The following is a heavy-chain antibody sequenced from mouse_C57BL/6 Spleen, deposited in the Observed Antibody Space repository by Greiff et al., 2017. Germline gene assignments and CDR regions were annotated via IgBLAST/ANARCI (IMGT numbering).Heavy chain of an antibody. CDR3: ARSYYGSSPSYWYFDV. Sequence: QVQLKQPGAELVRPGSSVKLSCKASGYTFTSYWMHWVKQRPIQGLEWIGNIDPSDSETHYNQKFKDKATLTVDKSSSTAYMQLSSLTSEDSAVYYCARSYYGSSPSYWYFDVWGTGTTVTVSS. CDR2: IDPSDSET. D-gene: IGHD1-1*01. CDR1: GYTFTSYW. J-gene: IGHJ1*03. V-gene: IGHV1-52*01.